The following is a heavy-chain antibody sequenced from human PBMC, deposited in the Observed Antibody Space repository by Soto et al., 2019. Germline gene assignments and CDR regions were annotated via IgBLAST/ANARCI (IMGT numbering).Heavy chain of an antibody. V-gene: IGHV1-18*01. CDR3: ARGRYGDY. CDR1: GYTFTSYG. D-gene: IGHD1-1*01. Sequence: QVHLVQSGAEVKKPGASVKVSCKASGYTFTSYGITWVRQAPGKGLEWMGWISAHNGNTDYAQKLQGRVIVTRDTSTSTAYMELRSLRSDGTAVYYCARGRYGDYWGQGALVTVSS. CDR2: ISAHNGNT. J-gene: IGHJ4*02.